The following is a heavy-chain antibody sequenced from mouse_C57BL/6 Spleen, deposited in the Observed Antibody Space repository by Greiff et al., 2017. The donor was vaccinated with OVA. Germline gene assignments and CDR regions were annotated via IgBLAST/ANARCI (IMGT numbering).Heavy chain of an antibody. J-gene: IGHJ2*01. V-gene: IGHV1-81*01. D-gene: IGHD2-1*01. Sequence: QVQLQQSGAELARPGASVKLSCKASGYTFTSYGISWVKQRTGQGLEWIGEIYPRSGNTYYNEKFKGKATLTADTSSSTAYMELRSRTSEDSAVDVGARNNYGNSYCDYWGQGTTLTVSS. CDR1: GYTFTSYG. CDR3: ARNNYGNSYCDY. CDR2: IYPRSGNT.